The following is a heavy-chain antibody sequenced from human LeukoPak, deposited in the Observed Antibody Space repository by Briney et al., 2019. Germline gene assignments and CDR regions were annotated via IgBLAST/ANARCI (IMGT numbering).Heavy chain of an antibody. J-gene: IGHJ4*02. D-gene: IGHD3-16*01. Sequence: AGSMRLSCAASGFIFSSYAMSWVRQAPGKGLEWVSAISGSGGRTCYADSVKGRFTISRDNSRDTLYLQMNSLRAEDTAVYYCAKGYYDYVWGSYYFDYWGQGTLVTVSS. CDR2: ISGSGGRT. CDR1: GFIFSSYA. V-gene: IGHV3-23*01. CDR3: AKGYYDYVWGSYYFDY.